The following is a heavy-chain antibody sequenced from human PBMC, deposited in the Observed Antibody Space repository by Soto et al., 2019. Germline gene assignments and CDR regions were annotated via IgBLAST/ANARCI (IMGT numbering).Heavy chain of an antibody. V-gene: IGHV1-8*01. J-gene: IGHJ4*02. CDR1: GYTFTSYD. Sequence: GASVKVSCKASGYTFTSYDINWVRQATGQGLEWMGWMNPNSGNTGYAQKFQGRVTMTRNTSISTAYMELSSLRSEDTAVYYCARGTIYYYDSSGSRFDYWGQGTLVTVSS. CDR2: MNPNSGNT. CDR3: ARGTIYYYDSSGSRFDY. D-gene: IGHD3-22*01.